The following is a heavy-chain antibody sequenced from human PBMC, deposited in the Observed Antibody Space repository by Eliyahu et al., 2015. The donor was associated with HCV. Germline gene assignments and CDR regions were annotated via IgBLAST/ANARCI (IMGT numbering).Heavy chain of an antibody. V-gene: IGHV3-30-3*01. J-gene: IGHJ3*02. D-gene: IGHD3-10*01. Sequence: QVQLVESGGGVVQPGRSLRLSCAXXGFTFSNYALHWVRQAPGKGLEWVAVISNDGSDKYFADSVKGRFTIYRDNSKNTVFLQMIRLRAEDTAVYYCARDLWFGELDGAFDIWGQGTMVTVAS. CDR3: ARDLWFGELDGAFDI. CDR1: GFTFSNYA. CDR2: ISNDGSDK.